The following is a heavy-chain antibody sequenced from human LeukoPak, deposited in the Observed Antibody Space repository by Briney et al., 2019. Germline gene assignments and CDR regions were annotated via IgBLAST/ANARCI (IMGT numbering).Heavy chain of an antibody. D-gene: IGHD2-15*01. CDR2: IDPSDSYT. V-gene: IGHV5-10-1*01. CDR1: GYSFTSYW. J-gene: IGHJ4*02. Sequence: GESLKISCKGSGYSFTSYWITWVRQMPGKGLEWMGRIDPSDSYTNYNPSFQGHVTISADKSISTGYLQWSSLKASDTAMYYCARQPRYCSGGSCSLFVYFDYWGQGTLVTVSS. CDR3: ARQPRYCSGGSCSLFVYFDY.